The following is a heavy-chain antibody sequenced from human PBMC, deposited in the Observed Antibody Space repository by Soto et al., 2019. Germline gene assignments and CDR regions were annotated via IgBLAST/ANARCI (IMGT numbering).Heavy chain of an antibody. CDR2: ISGSGGST. V-gene: IGHV3-23*01. D-gene: IGHD4-17*01. J-gene: IGHJ4*02. Sequence: AGGSLRLSCGASGFTFSSYAMSWVSQAPGKGLEWVSAISGSGGSTYYADSVKGRFTISRDNSKNTLYLQMNSLRAEDTAVYYCAKDRPKIYGGNSDPVFDYWGQGTLVTVSS. CDR1: GFTFSSYA. CDR3: AKDRPKIYGGNSDPVFDY.